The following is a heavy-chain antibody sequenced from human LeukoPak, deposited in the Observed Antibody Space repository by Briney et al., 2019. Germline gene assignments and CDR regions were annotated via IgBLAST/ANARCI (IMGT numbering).Heavy chain of an antibody. CDR1: GYTFTGYY. J-gene: IGHJ6*03. CDR2: INPNSGGT. V-gene: IGHV1-2*02. CDR3: ARGVVAATFYYYMDV. D-gene: IGHD2-15*01. Sequence: ASVKVSCKPSGYTFTGYYIQWVRQAPRQGLEWMGWINPNSGGTNYAQKFQGRVTMTRDTSISTAYMELSSLRSDDTAVYYCARGVVAATFYYYMDVWGKGTTVTVSS.